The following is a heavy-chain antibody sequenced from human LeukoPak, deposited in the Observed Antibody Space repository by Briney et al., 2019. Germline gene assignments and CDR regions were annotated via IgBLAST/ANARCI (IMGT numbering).Heavy chain of an antibody. CDR2: ISGSGGGT. J-gene: IGHJ3*02. V-gene: IGHV3-23*01. Sequence: GGSLRLSCAASGFTFSSYGMSWVRQAPGKGLEWVSAISGSGGGTYYADSVKGRFTISRDNSKNTLYLQMNSLRAEDTAIYYCAKGKRDQLLLCAFDIWGQGTMVTVSS. D-gene: IGHD2-2*01. CDR1: GFTFSSYG. CDR3: AKGKRDQLLLCAFDI.